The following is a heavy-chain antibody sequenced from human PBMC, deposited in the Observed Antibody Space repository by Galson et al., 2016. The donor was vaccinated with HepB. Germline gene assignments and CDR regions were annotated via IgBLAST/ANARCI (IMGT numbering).Heavy chain of an antibody. CDR1: GFTLSDHY. D-gene: IGHD2-15*01. CDR2: SRNKANSYTT. Sequence: SCAASGFTLSDHYMDWVRQAPGKGLEWVGRSRNKANSYTTEYAASVKGRFTISRDDSKNSLYLQMSSLKTEDTAVYYCACSPYCWGGRCYSSGDYWGQGALVTVSS. CDR3: ACSPYCWGGRCYSSGDY. V-gene: IGHV3-72*01. J-gene: IGHJ4*02.